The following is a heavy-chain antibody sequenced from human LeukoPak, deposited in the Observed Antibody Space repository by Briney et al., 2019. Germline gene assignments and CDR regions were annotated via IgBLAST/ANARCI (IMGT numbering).Heavy chain of an antibody. CDR3: AKDQIYGVLQHDY. CDR1: GFTFSSYA. D-gene: IGHD4-17*01. CDR2: ISGSGGST. V-gene: IGHV3-23*01. J-gene: IGHJ4*02. Sequence: PGGSLRLSCAASGFTFSSYAMSWVRHAPGKGLEWVSAISGSGGSTYYADSVKGRFTISRDNSKNTLYLQMNSLRAEDTAVYYCAKDQIYGVLQHDYWGQGTLVTVSS.